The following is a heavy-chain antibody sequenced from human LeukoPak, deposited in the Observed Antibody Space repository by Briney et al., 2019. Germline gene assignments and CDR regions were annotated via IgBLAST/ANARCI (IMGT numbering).Heavy chain of an antibody. CDR2: ISSGSTYI. J-gene: IGHJ6*04. CDR3: ARPIVADFYYGLDV. V-gene: IGHV3-21*06. Sequence: GGSLRLSCAASGFTFSSYSMNWVRQGPGKGLEWVSSISSGSTYIHYADSVKGRFTISRDNAKNSLYLQMNSLRAEDTAVYYCARPIVADFYYGLDVWGKGTTVTVSS. D-gene: IGHD6-13*01. CDR1: GFTFSSYS.